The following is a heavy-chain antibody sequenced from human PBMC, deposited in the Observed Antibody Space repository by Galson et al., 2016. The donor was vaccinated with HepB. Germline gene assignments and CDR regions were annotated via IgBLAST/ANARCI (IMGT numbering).Heavy chain of an antibody. J-gene: IGHJ4*02. CDR1: GFSFSPYG. V-gene: IGHV3-30*18. CDR3: ANGGGQWMTPFDA. CDR2: ISYDDGRNK. Sequence: SLRLSCAASGFSFSPYGMHWVRQAPGKGLEWVAVISYDDGRNKYYADSVKGRFTISRDNSKNTVYLQMNSMRTEDTAVYYCANGGGQWMTPFDAWGQGTLVTVSS. D-gene: IGHD6-19*01.